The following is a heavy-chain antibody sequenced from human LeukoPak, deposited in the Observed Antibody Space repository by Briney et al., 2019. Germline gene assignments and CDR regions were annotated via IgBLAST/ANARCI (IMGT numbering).Heavy chain of an antibody. V-gene: IGHV3-23*01. CDR3: AKLGIYGSGSYYY. Sequence: TGGSQRLSCAASGFTFSSYAMSWVRQAPGKGLEWVSLISGSGGSTYYADSVKGRFTISRDNSKNTLYLQMNSLRAEDTAVYYCAKLGIYGSGSYYYWGQGTLVTVSS. D-gene: IGHD3-10*01. J-gene: IGHJ4*02. CDR2: ISGSGGST. CDR1: GFTFSSYA.